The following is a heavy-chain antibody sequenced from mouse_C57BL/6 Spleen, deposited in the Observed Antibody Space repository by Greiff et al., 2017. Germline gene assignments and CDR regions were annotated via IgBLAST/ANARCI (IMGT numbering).Heavy chain of an antibody. J-gene: IGHJ4*01. CDR1: GYTFTDYE. D-gene: IGHD2-4*01. V-gene: IGHV1-15*01. CDR2: IDPETGGT. CDR3: TRTYYDYLYAMDY. Sequence: QVQLKQSGAELVRPGASVTLSCKASGYTFTDYEMHWVKQTPVHGLEWIGAIDPETGGTAYNQKFKGKAILTADKSSSTAYMELRSLTSEDSAVYYCTRTYYDYLYAMDYWGQGTSVTVSS.